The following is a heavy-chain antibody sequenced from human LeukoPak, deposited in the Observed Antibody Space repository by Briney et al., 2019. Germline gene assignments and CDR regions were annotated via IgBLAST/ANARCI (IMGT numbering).Heavy chain of an antibody. V-gene: IGHV4-34*01. D-gene: IGHD3-16*02. CDR1: GGSFSGYY. CDR3: ARRPREITFGGVIVIGMIDY. J-gene: IGHJ4*02. Sequence: SETLSLTCAVYGGSFSGYYWSWIRQPPGKGLEWIGEINHSGSTNYNPSLKSRVTISVDTSKNQFSLKLSSVTAADTAVYYCARRPREITFGGVIVIGMIDYWGQGTLVTVSS. CDR2: INHSGST.